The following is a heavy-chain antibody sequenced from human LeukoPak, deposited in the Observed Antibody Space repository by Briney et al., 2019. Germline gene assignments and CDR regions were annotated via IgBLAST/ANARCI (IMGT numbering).Heavy chain of an antibody. CDR2: ISGSGGST. CDR1: GFTFSSYA. J-gene: IGHJ5*02. Sequence: SGGSLRLSCAASGFTFSSYAMSWVRQAPGKGLEWVSAISGSGGSTYYADSVKGRFTISRGNSKNTLYLQMNSLRAEDTAVYYCAKDGSSSWYGGWFDPWGQGTLVTVSS. D-gene: IGHD6-13*01. V-gene: IGHV3-23*01. CDR3: AKDGSSSWYGGWFDP.